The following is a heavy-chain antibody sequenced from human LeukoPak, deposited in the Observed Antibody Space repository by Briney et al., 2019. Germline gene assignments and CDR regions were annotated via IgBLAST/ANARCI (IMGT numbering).Heavy chain of an antibody. CDR3: ARDATPGACSGTTCSRNKNNLLAP. CDR1: GGSISSSSYY. V-gene: IGHV4-39*02. D-gene: IGHD2-15*01. Sequence: SETLSLTCTVSGGSISSSSYYWGWLRQPPGTGLEWFGSFYYSGSTYYNPALKSRVTICVDTTKKHFSLKLTSVAAADTAMYYCARDATPGACSGTTCSRNKNNLLAPWGQGNLVTVSS. CDR2: FYYSGST. J-gene: IGHJ5*02.